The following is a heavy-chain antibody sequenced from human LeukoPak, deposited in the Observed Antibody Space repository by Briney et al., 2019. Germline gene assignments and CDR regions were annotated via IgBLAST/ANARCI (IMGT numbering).Heavy chain of an antibody. D-gene: IGHD2-15*01. CDR2: ISSSAAYI. V-gene: IGHV3-21*01. J-gene: IGHJ6*02. CDR1: GFPFSGYS. CDR3: AREGKDLRLGYYNSAVDV. Sequence: PGGSLRLSCAASGFPFSGYSLHWVRQARGKGLEWVSSISSSAAYIAYADSVKGRFTISRDNAKDSLYLQMNNLRAEDTAVYYCAREGKDLRLGYYNSAVDVWGQGTTVSVSS.